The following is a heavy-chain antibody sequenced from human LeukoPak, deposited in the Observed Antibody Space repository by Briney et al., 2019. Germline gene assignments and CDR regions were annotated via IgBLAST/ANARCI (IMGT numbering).Heavy chain of an antibody. CDR1: GFTFSSYA. Sequence: PGGSLRLSCAASGFTFSSYAMSWVRPAPGKGLGWVSAISGSGGSTYYADSVKGGFTISRDNSKNTLYLQMNSLRAEDTAVYYCAKDFSDSYYDFWSGYTYYFDYWGQGTLVTVSS. CDR2: ISGSGGST. CDR3: AKDFSDSYYDFWSGYTYYFDY. V-gene: IGHV3-23*01. D-gene: IGHD3-3*01. J-gene: IGHJ4*02.